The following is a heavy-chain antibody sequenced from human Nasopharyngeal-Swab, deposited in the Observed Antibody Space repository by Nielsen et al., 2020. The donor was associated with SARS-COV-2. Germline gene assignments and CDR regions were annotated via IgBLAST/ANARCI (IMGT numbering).Heavy chain of an antibody. V-gene: IGHV3-30*18. J-gene: IGHJ4*02. D-gene: IGHD3-3*01. Sequence: VRQMPGKGLEWVAVISYDGSNKYYADSVKGRLTISRDNSKNTLYLQMNSLRAEDTAVYYCAKDGSPYYDFWSGYFIYPKYYFDYWGQGTLVTVSS. CDR2: ISYDGSNK. CDR3: AKDGSPYYDFWSGYFIYPKYYFDY.